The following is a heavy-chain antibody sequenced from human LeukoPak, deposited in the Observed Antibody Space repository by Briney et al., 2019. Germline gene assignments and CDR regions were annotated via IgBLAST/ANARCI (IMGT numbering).Heavy chain of an antibody. D-gene: IGHD5-18*01. CDR2: IIPIFGTA. CDR3: AVGGGYSYGYIDY. J-gene: IGHJ4*02. CDR1: GGTFSSYA. Sequence: ASVKVSCKASGGTFSSYAISWVRQAPGQGLEWMGGIIPIFGTANYAQKFQGRVTITADESTSTAYMELSGLRSEDTAVYYCAVGGGYSYGYIDYWGQGTLVTVSS. V-gene: IGHV1-69*01.